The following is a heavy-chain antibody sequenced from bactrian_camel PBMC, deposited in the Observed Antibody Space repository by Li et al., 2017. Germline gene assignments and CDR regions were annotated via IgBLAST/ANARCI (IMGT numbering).Heavy chain of an antibody. CDR1: GFTFGSFA. V-gene: IGHV3S31*01. Sequence: DVQLVESGGGLVQPGGSLRLSCAASGFTFGSFAMSWVRQAPGKGLEWVSGISLGGGSTYIADSVKGRFTFSRDNAKNTLYLQLNSLKTDDTAMYYCVRGMYPPIETMWDDGSDNYWGQGTQVTVS. J-gene: IGHJ4*01. CDR3: VRGMYPPIETMWDDGSDNY. CDR2: ISLGGGST. D-gene: IGHD4*01.